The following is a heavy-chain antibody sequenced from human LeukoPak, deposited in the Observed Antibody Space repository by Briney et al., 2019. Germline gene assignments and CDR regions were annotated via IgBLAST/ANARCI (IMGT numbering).Heavy chain of an antibody. CDR1: GGSITDTSYF. D-gene: IGHD6-13*01. V-gene: IGHV4-39*01. Sequence: SETLSLTCTVSGGSITDTSYFWGWIRQPPGKGLEWIGSIYYRGNTYYSPSLKSRVTLSVDTSKNQFYLKLSSVTAADTAIYYCARRKVAAEIDYWGQGTLVTVSS. J-gene: IGHJ4*02. CDR2: IYYRGNT. CDR3: ARRKVAAEIDY.